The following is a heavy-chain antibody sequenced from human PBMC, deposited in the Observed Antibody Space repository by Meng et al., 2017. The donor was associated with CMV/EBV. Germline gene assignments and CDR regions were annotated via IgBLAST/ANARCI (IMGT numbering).Heavy chain of an antibody. J-gene: IGHJ4*02. Sequence: GSLRLSCTVSGGSISSRSYYWGWIRQPPGKGLEWIGTIYYSGSTYYNPSLKSRVTISIDTSKHQFSLKLSSVTAADTAVYYCARGLKYQLVMSGRGYFVYWGQGTLVTVSS. CDR2: IYYSGST. V-gene: IGHV4-39*07. CDR1: GGSISSRSYY. CDR3: ARGLKYQLVMSGRGYFVY. D-gene: IGHD2-2*01.